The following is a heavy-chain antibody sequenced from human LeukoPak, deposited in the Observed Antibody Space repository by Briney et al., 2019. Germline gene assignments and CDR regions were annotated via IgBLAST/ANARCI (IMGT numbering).Heavy chain of an antibody. Sequence: GGSLRLSCAASGFTFSNYTMNWVRQAPGKGLEWVSCISSSGGTRYYADSVKGRFTISRDNAKNSLYLQMNSLRAEDTAVYYCARKSYSSGWYVFDYWGQGTLVTVSS. V-gene: IGHV3-48*01. CDR2: ISSSGGTR. D-gene: IGHD6-19*01. J-gene: IGHJ4*02. CDR1: GFTFSNYT. CDR3: ARKSYSSGWYVFDY.